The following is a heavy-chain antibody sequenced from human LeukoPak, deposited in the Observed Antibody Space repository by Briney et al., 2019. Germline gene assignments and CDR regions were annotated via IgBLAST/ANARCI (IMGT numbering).Heavy chain of an antibody. V-gene: IGHV3-48*01. CDR3: ARDPLKYYGSGSYRDWFDP. Sequence: GGSLRLSCAASGFTFSSYSMNWVRQAPGKGLEWVSYISSSSTIYYADSVKGRFTISRDNAKNSLYLQMNSLRAEDTAVYYCARDPLKYYGSGSYRDWFDPWGQGTLVTVSS. D-gene: IGHD3-10*01. CDR2: ISSSSTI. CDR1: GFTFSSYS. J-gene: IGHJ5*02.